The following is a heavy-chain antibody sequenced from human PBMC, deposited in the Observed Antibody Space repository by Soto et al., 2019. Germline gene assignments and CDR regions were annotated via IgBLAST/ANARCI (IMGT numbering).Heavy chain of an antibody. V-gene: IGHV5-51*01. CDR1: GYSFTSYS. J-gene: IGHJ4*02. D-gene: IGHD3-22*01. CDR2: IYPGDSDT. Sequence: PGESLKISCKGSGYSFTSYSIGWVRQMPGKGLEWMGIIYPGDSDTRYSPSFQGQVTISADKSISTAYLQWSSLKASDTAMYYCARVYYDSSGYPPYFDYWGQGTLVTVSS. CDR3: ARVYYDSSGYPPYFDY.